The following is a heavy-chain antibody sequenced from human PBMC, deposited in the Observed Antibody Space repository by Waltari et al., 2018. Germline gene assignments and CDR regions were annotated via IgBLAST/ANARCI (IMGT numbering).Heavy chain of an antibody. J-gene: IGHJ2*01. CDR3: ARDQRVWYFDL. Sequence: EVQLVESGGGLVQPGGSLRLSCAASGFTFSSYSMNWVRQAPGKGLEWVSYISSSSSTIYYADSVKGRFTISRDNAKNSLYLQMNSLRAEDTAVYYCARDQRVWYFDLWGRGTLVTVSS. CDR2: ISSSSSTI. CDR1: GFTFSSYS. D-gene: IGHD6-25*01. V-gene: IGHV3-48*01.